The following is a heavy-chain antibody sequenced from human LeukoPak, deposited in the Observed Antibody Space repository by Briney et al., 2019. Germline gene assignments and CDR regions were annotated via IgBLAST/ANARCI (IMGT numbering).Heavy chain of an antibody. CDR1: GFTFSSYA. J-gene: IGHJ4*02. D-gene: IGHD3-9*01. V-gene: IGHV3-64*01. Sequence: GGSLRLSCAASGFTFSSYAMHWARQAPGKGLEYVSAISSNGGSTYYANSVKGRFTISRDNSKNTLYLQMGGLRAEDMAVYYCARGGIFWLNHFDYWGQGTLVTVSS. CDR2: ISSNGGST. CDR3: ARGGIFWLNHFDY.